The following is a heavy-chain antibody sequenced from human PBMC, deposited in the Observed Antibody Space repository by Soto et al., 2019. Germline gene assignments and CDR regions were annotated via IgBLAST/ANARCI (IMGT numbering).Heavy chain of an antibody. D-gene: IGHD3-16*01. V-gene: IGHV1-3*01. CDR2: INAGNGNT. J-gene: IGHJ4*02. Sequence: ASVKVSCKASGYTFTSYAMRWVRQAPGQRLEWMGWINAGNGNTKYSQKFQGRVTITRDTSASTAYMELSSLRSEDTAVYYCARDAVWGAPTDYWGQGTLVTVSS. CDR3: ARDAVWGAPTDY. CDR1: GYTFTSYA.